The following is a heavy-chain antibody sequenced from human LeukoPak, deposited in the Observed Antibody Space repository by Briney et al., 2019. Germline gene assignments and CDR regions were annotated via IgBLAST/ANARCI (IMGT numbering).Heavy chain of an antibody. CDR2: INHSGST. D-gene: IGHD6-13*01. CDR1: GGSFSGYY. Sequence: PSETLSLTCAVYGGSFSGYYWSWIRQPPGKGLEWIGEINHSGSTNYNPSLKSRVTISVDTSENQFSLKLSSVTAADTAVYYCARGDSSSWYYGLNKRHWFDPWGQGTLVTVSS. V-gene: IGHV4-34*01. J-gene: IGHJ5*02. CDR3: ARGDSSSWYYGLNKRHWFDP.